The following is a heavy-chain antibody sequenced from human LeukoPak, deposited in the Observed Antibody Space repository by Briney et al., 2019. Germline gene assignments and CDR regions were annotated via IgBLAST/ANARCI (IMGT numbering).Heavy chain of an antibody. CDR3: ARFNCSSTSCFDAFDI. D-gene: IGHD2-2*01. CDR1: GYSFTSYW. V-gene: IGHV5-51*01. CDR2: ICPGDSDT. J-gene: IGHJ3*02. Sequence: GESLKISCKGSGYSFTSYWIGWVRQMPGKGLEWMGIICPGDSDTRYSPSFQGQVTISADKSISTAYLQWSSLKASDTAMYYCARFNCSSTSCFDAFDIWGQGTMVTVSS.